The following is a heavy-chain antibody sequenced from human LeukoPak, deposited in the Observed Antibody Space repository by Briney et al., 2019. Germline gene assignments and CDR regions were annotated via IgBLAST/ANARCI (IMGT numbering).Heavy chain of an antibody. J-gene: IGHJ5*02. V-gene: IGHV4-34*01. CDR2: INHSGST. Sequence: SETLSLTCAVYGGSFSGYYWSWIRQPPGKGLEWIGEINHSGSTNYNPSLKSRVTISVDTSKNQFSLKLSSVTAADTAVYYCARAPRVIQYSSSYWFDPWGQGTLVTVSS. CDR3: ARAPRVIQYSSSYWFDP. CDR1: GGSFSGYY. D-gene: IGHD6-6*01.